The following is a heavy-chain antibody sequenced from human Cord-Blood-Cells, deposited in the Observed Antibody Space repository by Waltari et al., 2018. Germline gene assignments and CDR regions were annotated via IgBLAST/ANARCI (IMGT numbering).Heavy chain of an antibody. J-gene: IGHJ4*02. CDR2: SNSDGSST. V-gene: IGHV3-74*01. Sequence: EVQLVESGGGLVQPGGSLRLSCAASGFTFSSYWMHWVRQAPGKGLGWVARSNSDGSSTSYAESGKGRFTIARDNAKNTLYLQMSSLRADDTAVYYCARVRYYDFWSGYYYWGQGTLVTVSS. CDR3: ARVRYYDFWSGYYY. CDR1: GFTFSSYW. D-gene: IGHD3-3*01.